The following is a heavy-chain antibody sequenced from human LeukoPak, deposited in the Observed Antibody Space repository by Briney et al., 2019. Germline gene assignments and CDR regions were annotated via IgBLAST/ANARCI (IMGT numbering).Heavy chain of an antibody. V-gene: IGHV1-18*01. CDR2: ISAYNGNT. CDR1: GYTFTSYG. J-gene: IGHJ4*02. CDR3: ARDLPMITFGGVIAPFNY. Sequence: ASVKVSCKASGYTFTSYGISWVRQAPGQGLEWMGWISAYNGNTNYAQKLQGRVTMTTDTSTSTAYMELRSLISDDTAVYYCARDLPMITFGGVIAPFNYWGQGTLVTVSS. D-gene: IGHD3-16*02.